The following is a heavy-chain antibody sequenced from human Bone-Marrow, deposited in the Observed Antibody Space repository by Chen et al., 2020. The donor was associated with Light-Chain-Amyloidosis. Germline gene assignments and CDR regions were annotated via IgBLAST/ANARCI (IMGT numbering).Heavy chain of an antibody. V-gene: IGHV1-24*01. CDR2: FDPEDEEM. Sequence: QVQLVQSGAEVKSPGASVKVSCKVSGDSPTDLAIHWVRQAPGKGLEWVGGFDPEDEEMMYGQKFQGRVRRIEDASTETAYMELTSLTSEDTAIYYCATDVDVGDYYETGFNYWGQGTLVTVSS. D-gene: IGHD3-22*01. J-gene: IGHJ4*02. CDR1: GDSPTDLA. CDR3: ATDVDVGDYYETGFNY.